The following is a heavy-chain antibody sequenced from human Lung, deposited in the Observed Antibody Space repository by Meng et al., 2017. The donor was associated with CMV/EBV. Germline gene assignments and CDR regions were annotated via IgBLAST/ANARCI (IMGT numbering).Heavy chain of an antibody. J-gene: IGHJ6*02. CDR2: IYHSGST. CDR3: ARDKSTIFGVVGYYYYGMDV. D-gene: IGHD3-3*01. CDR1: GGSISSSNW. Sequence: SETXSLTCAVSGGSISSSNWWSWVRQPPGKGLEWIGEIYHSGSTNYNPSLKSRVTISVDKSKNQFSLKLSSVTAADTAVYYCARDKSTIFGVVGYYYYGMDVXGQGXTVTVSS. V-gene: IGHV4-4*02.